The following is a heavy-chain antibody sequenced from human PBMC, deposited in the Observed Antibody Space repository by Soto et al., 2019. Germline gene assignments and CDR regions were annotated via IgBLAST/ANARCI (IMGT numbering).Heavy chain of an antibody. CDR3: ARFRHYYDILTGYSAVGMDV. Sequence: ASVKVSCKASGYTFTSYYMHWVRQAPGQGLEWMGIINPSGGSTSYAQKFQGRVTMTRDTSTSTVYMELSSLRSEDTAVYYCARFRHYYDILTGYSAVGMDVWGQGTTVTVSS. CDR2: INPSGGST. J-gene: IGHJ6*02. D-gene: IGHD3-9*01. V-gene: IGHV1-46*01. CDR1: GYTFTSYY.